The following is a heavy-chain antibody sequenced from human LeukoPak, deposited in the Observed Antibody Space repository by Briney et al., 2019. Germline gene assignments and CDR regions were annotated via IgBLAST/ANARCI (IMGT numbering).Heavy chain of an antibody. CDR2: INPNSGGT. Sequence: ASVTVSCKASGYIFTGYYMHWVRQAPGQGLEWMGRINPNSGGTNYAQKFQGSVIMTRDTSISTAYMELSRLRSDDTAVYYCARGTYGMDVWGQGTTVTVSS. CDR3: ARGTYGMDV. CDR1: GYIFTGYY. V-gene: IGHV1-2*06. J-gene: IGHJ6*02.